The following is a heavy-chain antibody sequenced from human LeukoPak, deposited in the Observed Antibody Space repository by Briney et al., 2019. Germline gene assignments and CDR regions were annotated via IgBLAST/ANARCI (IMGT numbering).Heavy chain of an antibody. CDR1: GGSISSYY. Sequence: SETLSLTCTVSGGSISSYYGSWIRQPPGKGLEWIGYIYYSGSTNYNPSLKSRVTISVDTSKNQFSLKLSSVTAADTAVYYCARVDYGDYVCDYWGQGTLVTVSS. CDR2: IYYSGST. J-gene: IGHJ4*02. V-gene: IGHV4-59*08. D-gene: IGHD4-17*01. CDR3: ARVDYGDYVCDY.